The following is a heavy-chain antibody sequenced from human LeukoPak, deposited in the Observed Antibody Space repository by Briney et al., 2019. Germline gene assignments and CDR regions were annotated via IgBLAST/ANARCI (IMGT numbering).Heavy chain of an antibody. CDR1: GGSFSGYY. Sequence: SETLSLTCAVYGGSFSGYYWSRIRQPPGKGLEWIGEINHSGSTNYNPSLKSRVTISVDTSKNQFSLKLSSVTAADTAVYYCARVPCYYDSSGYGLWGQGTLVTVSS. V-gene: IGHV4-34*01. J-gene: IGHJ4*02. D-gene: IGHD3-22*01. CDR3: ARVPCYYDSSGYGL. CDR2: INHSGST.